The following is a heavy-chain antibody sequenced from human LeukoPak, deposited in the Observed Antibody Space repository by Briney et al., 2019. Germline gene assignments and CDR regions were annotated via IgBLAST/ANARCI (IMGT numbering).Heavy chain of an antibody. D-gene: IGHD7-27*01. Sequence: GGSLRLSCAASGFTFSSYWMSWVRQAPGKGLEWVSSISSSSSYIYYADSVKGRFTISRDNAKNSLYLQMNSLRAEDTAVYYCARVMGTDYYGMDVWGKGTTVTVSS. J-gene: IGHJ6*04. CDR1: GFTFSSYW. V-gene: IGHV3-21*01. CDR2: ISSSSSYI. CDR3: ARVMGTDYYGMDV.